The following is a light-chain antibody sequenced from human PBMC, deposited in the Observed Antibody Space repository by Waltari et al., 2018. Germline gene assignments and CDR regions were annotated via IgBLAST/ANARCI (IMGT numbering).Light chain of an antibody. J-gene: IGLJ3*02. V-gene: IGLV1-47*01. Sequence: QSVLTQSPSASGTPGQRVTISCSGSSSNIGANYVYWYQQFPGTAPRLLSYRSYQRPPGVTDRFSGSKSGTSASLAISGLRSEDEADYYCATWDDSLNAWVFGGGTRLTAL. CDR3: ATWDDSLNAWV. CDR1: SSNIGANY. CDR2: RSY.